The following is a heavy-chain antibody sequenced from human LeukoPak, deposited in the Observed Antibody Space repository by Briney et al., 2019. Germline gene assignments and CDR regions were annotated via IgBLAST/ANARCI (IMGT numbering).Heavy chain of an antibody. CDR3: ARVNQDWFDP. Sequence: ASVKVSCKASGGTFSSYAISWVRQAPGQGLEGMGGIIPICGTANYAQKFQGRVTITTDESTSTAYMELSSLRSEDTAVYYCARVNQDWFDPWGQGTLVTVSS. J-gene: IGHJ5*02. CDR1: GGTFSSYA. CDR2: IIPICGTA. V-gene: IGHV1-69*05.